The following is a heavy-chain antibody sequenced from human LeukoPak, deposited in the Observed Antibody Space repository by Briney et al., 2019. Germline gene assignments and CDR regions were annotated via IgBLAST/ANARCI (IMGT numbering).Heavy chain of an antibody. CDR2: INHSGST. D-gene: IGHD2-15*01. CDR3: ARGSQSLGYCSGGSCRAKIFDY. CDR1: GGSFSGYY. V-gene: IGHV4-34*01. J-gene: IGHJ4*02. Sequence: PSETLSLTCAVYGGSFSGYYWSWIRQPPGEGLEWIGEINHSGSTNYNPFLKSRVTISVDTSKNQFSLKLSSVTAADTAVYYCARGSQSLGYCSGGSCRAKIFDYWGQGTLVTVSS.